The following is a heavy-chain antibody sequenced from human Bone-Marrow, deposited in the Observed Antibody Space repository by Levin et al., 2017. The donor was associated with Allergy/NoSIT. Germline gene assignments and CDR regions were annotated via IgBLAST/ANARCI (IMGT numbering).Heavy chain of an antibody. CDR1: GYIFQDYW. CDR3: ARLPSSLWFRECTFDY. D-gene: IGHD3-10*01. CDR2: IYSGDSDT. V-gene: IGHV5-51*01. J-gene: IGHJ4*02. Sequence: ASVKVSCKGSGYIFQDYWIGWVRQMPGKGLEFMGIIYSGDSDTRYSPSFEAQLTISADKSIDTAYLQWSSLEASETAMYYCARLPSSLWFRECTFDYWGQGTLVTVSS.